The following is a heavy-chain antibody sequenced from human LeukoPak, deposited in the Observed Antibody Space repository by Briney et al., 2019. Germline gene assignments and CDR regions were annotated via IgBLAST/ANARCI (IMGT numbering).Heavy chain of an antibody. D-gene: IGHD2-15*01. CDR3: AKAARRYCSGGSCYPDAFDI. CDR2: ISWNSGSI. CDR1: GFTFDDYA. Sequence: GRSLRLSCAASGFTFDDYAMHWVRQAPGKGLEWVSGISWNSGSIGYADSVKGRFTISRDNAKNSLYLQMNSLRAEDTALYYCAKAARRYCSGGSCYPDAFDIWGQGTMVTVSS. V-gene: IGHV3-9*01. J-gene: IGHJ3*02.